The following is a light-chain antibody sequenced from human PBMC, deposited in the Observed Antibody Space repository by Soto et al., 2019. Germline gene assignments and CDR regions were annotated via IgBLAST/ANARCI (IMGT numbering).Light chain of an antibody. Sequence: QSALTQPRSVSGSPGQSVTISCTGTSSYVGGYNYVSWYQQHPGKAPKLMIYDVTSRPSGVSYRFSGSKSGNTASLTISGLQAEDEADYYCSSYTTSSSYVFGTGTKVTVL. V-gene: IGLV2-14*01. CDR1: SSYVGGYNY. J-gene: IGLJ1*01. CDR3: SSYTTSSSYV. CDR2: DVT.